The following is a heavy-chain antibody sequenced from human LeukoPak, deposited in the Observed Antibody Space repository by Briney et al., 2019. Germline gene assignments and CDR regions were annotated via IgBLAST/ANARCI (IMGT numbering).Heavy chain of an antibody. J-gene: IGHJ4*02. D-gene: IGHD2-21*02. CDR2: ISSSGSSI. V-gene: IGHV3-21*01. Sequence: GGSLRLSCAASGFTFSSYSMNWVRQTPGKGLEWVSSISSSGSSIWNPDSVKGRFTISRDNAKNSLYLLLNSLRAEDTAVYYCAREIVTGSYWGQGTLVTVSS. CDR1: GFTFSSYS. CDR3: AREIVTGSY.